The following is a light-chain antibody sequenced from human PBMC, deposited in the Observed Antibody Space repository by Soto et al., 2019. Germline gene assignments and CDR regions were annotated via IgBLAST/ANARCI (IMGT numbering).Light chain of an antibody. V-gene: IGKV3-20*01. J-gene: IGKJ3*01. CDR3: HQYDRSLKFT. CDR1: QSVSSDY. Sequence: EIVLTQSPGTLSLSPGERATLSCRASQSVSSDYLAWYQLKPGKAPRLLIYGASSRATGIPDRFSGSGSGTDFTLTISRLEPEDFAVYCCHQYDRSLKFTFGPGTKVDI. CDR2: GAS.